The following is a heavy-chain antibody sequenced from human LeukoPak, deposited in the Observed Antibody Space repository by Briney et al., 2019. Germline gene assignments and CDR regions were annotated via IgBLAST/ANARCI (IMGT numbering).Heavy chain of an antibody. CDR3: AKTSAGIRGGYFDY. J-gene: IGHJ4*02. Sequence: GGSLRLSCAASGFTFSSYAMSWVRQAPGKGLEWVSLINNSGGNTYYADSVKGRFTISRDNSKNTLFLQMSSLRAEDTAVYYCAKTSAGIRGGYFDYWGQGTLVTVSS. D-gene: IGHD3-10*01. CDR2: INNSGGNT. CDR1: GFTFSSYA. V-gene: IGHV3-23*01.